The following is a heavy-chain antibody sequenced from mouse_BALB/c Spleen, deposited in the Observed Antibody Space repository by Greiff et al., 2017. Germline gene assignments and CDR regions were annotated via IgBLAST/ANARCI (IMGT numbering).Heavy chain of an antibody. Sequence: EVQLVESGPGLVKPSQSLSLTCTVTGYSITSDYAWNWIRQFPGNKLEWMGYISYSGSTSYNPSLKSRISITRDTSKNQFFLQLNSVTTEDTATYYCASYYYGSSYRYFDVWGAGTTVTVSS. CDR1: GYSITSDYA. CDR3: ASYYYGSSYRYFDV. J-gene: IGHJ1*01. CDR2: ISYSGST. V-gene: IGHV3-2*02. D-gene: IGHD1-1*01.